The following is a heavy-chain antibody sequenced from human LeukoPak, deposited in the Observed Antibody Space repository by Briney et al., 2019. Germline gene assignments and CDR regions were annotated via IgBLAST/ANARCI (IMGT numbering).Heavy chain of an antibody. CDR1: GYSFSSYW. V-gene: IGHV5-10-1*01. Sequence: GESLRISCKASGYSFSSYWISWIRQVPGKGLEWMRRIDPRDSSTNYSPSFQGHVTISTDKSISAAFLQWSSLRASDTAIYYCATGSSGWSYWGQGALVTVSS. D-gene: IGHD6-19*01. J-gene: IGHJ4*02. CDR3: ATGSSGWSY. CDR2: IDPRDSST.